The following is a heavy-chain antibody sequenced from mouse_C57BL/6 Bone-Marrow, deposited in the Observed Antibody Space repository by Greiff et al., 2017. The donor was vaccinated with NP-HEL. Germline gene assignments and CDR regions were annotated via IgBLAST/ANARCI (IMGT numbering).Heavy chain of an antibody. CDR3: AREGRRPGMDLVYFDV. D-gene: IGHD4-1*01. J-gene: IGHJ1*03. CDR1: GFTFSDYY. Sequence: DVMLVESEGGLVQPGSSMKLSCTASGFTFSDYYMAWVRQVPEKGLEWVANINYDGSSTYYLDSLKSRFIISRDNAKNILYLQMSSLKSEDTATYYCAREGRRPGMDLVYFDVWGTGTTVTVSS. V-gene: IGHV5-16*01. CDR2: INYDGSST.